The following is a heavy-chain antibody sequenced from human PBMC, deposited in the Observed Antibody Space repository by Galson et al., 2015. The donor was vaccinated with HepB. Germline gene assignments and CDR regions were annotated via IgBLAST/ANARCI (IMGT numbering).Heavy chain of an antibody. CDR2: RKQDGSGE. D-gene: IGHD3-9*01. Sequence: PLRHPCADSRFNFSAYWRSWPRQAPGKGLEWVAHRKQDGSGEYYVDSVKGRFTISRDNAKNSLYLQMNSLRSEDTAVYYCARNLQYFEWGYNGLGYWGQGTLVTVSS. J-gene: IGHJ4*02. CDR3: ARNLQYFEWGYNGLGY. V-gene: IGHV3-7*03. CDR1: RFNFSAYW.